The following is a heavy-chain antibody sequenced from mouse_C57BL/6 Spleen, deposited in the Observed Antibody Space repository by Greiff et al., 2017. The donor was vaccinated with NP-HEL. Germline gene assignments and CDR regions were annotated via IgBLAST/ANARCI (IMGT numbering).Heavy chain of an antibody. Sequence: EVQLQQSGPELVKPGASVKISCKASGYTFTDYYMNWVKQSHGKSLEWIGDINPNNGGTSYNQKFKGKATLTVDKSSRTAYMELRSLTSEDSAVYYCARSGYYGSLAYGGQGTLVTVSA. V-gene: IGHV1-26*01. D-gene: IGHD1-1*01. CDR2: INPNNGGT. CDR3: ARSGYYGSLAY. CDR1: GYTFTDYY. J-gene: IGHJ3*01.